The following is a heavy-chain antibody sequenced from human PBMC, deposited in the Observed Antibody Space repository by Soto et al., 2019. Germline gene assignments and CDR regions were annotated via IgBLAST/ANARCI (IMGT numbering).Heavy chain of an antibody. Sequence: EASVKVSCKASGYTFTSYGISWVRQAPGQGLEWMGWISAYNGNTNYAQKLQGRVTMTTDTSTSTAYMELRSLRSDDTAVYYCARRNYDILTGLNDYWGQGTLVTVSS. J-gene: IGHJ4*02. V-gene: IGHV1-18*01. CDR3: ARRNYDILTGLNDY. CDR1: GYTFTSYG. CDR2: ISAYNGNT. D-gene: IGHD3-9*01.